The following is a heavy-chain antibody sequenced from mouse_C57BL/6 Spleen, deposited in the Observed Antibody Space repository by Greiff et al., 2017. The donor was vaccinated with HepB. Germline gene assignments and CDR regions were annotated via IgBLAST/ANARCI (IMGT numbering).Heavy chain of an antibody. CDR2: INPSNGGT. V-gene: IGHV1-53*01. D-gene: IGHD2-5*01. Sequence: QVHVKQSGTELVKPGASVKLSCKASGYTFTSYWMHWVKQRPGQGLEWIGNINPSNGGTNYNEKFKSKATLTVDKSSSTAYMQLSSLTSEDSAVYYCARSAYYSNYYAMDYWGQGTSVTVSS. J-gene: IGHJ4*01. CDR3: ARSAYYSNYYAMDY. CDR1: GYTFTSYW.